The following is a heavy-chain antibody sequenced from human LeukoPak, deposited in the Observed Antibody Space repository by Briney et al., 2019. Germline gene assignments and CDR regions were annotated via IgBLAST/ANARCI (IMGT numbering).Heavy chain of an antibody. CDR2: INRDGSQR. Sequence: GRSLRLSCAASGFVFSSYGMHWVRQAPGKGLEWVANINRDGSQRNHVDSVKGRFTISRDNAKNSLYLQMNSLRAEDTALYYCAKDIFTMVRGVVDYWGQGTLVTVSS. J-gene: IGHJ4*02. CDR3: AKDIFTMVRGVVDY. CDR1: GFVFSSYG. D-gene: IGHD3-10*01. V-gene: IGHV3-7*03.